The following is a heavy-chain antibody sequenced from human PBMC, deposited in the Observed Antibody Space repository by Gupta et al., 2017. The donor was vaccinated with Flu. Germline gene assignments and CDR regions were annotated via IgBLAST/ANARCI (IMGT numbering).Heavy chain of an antibody. V-gene: IGHV3-33*01. CDR2: IWYDGSNK. D-gene: IGHD1-26*01. J-gene: IGHJ3*02. CDR1: GFTFSSYG. CDR3: ARQVGAIAFDI. Sequence: QVQLVESGGGVVQPGRSLRLSCAASGFTFSSYGMHWVRQAPGKGLEWVAVIWYDGSNKYYADSVKGRFTISRDNSKNTLYLQMNSLRAEDTAVYYCARQVGAIAFDIWGQGTMVTVSS.